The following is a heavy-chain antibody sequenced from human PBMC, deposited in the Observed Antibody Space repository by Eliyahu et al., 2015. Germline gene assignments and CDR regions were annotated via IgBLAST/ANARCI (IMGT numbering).Heavy chain of an antibody. D-gene: IGHD3-22*01. J-gene: IGHJ5*02. CDR3: ARRGRDSSGYYGWFDP. CDR2: INYXGRT. Sequence: QLQLQXXGPGLVKPSETLSLTCTXSGDSLXSQXVLLXLXRQPPGKGLEWIGIINYXGRTYTNXSLKSRVTIAVDTSQNHFSLKLSSVTAADTAVYYCARRGRDSSGYYGWFDPWGQGTLVAVSS. V-gene: IGHV4-39*02. CDR1: GDSLXSQXVL.